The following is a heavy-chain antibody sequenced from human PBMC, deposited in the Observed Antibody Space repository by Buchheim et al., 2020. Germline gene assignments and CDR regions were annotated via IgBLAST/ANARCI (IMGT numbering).Heavy chain of an antibody. D-gene: IGHD4-11*01. CDR3: ARVDPTVILAGGDY. V-gene: IGHV3-48*01. CDR2: ISSSSSTI. CDR1: GFTFSSYS. Sequence: VQLVESGGGLVQPGGSLRLSCAASGFTFSSYSMNWVRQAPGKGLEWVSYISSSSSTIYYADSVKGRFTISRDNAKNSLFLQMNSLRAEDTAVYYCARVDPTVILAGGDYWGQGTL. J-gene: IGHJ4*02.